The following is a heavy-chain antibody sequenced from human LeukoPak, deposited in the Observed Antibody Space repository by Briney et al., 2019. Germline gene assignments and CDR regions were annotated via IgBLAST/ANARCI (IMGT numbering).Heavy chain of an antibody. V-gene: IGHV3-9*01. J-gene: IGHJ4*02. Sequence: GGSLRLSCAASGFTFDDYAMHWVRQAPGKGLEWVSGISWNSGSIGYADSVKGRFTISRDNAKNSLYLQMNSLRAEDTALYYCAKVNYYGSGSGYVYYFDYWGQGTLVTVSS. CDR1: GFTFDDYA. CDR2: ISWNSGSI. CDR3: AKVNYYGSGSGYVYYFDY. D-gene: IGHD3-10*01.